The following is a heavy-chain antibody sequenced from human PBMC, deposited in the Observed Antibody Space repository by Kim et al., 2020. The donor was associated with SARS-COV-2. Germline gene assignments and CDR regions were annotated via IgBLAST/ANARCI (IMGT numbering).Heavy chain of an antibody. J-gene: IGHJ6*02. V-gene: IGHV1-8*01. CDR3: AAQPDGGYGGGGYGMDV. CDR2: MNPNSGNT. CDR1: GYTFTSYD. Sequence: ASVKVSCKASGYTFTSYDINWVRQATGQGLEWMGWMNPNSGNTGYAQKFQGRVTMTRNTSISTAYMELSSLRSEDTAVYYCAAQPDGGYGGGGYGMDVWGQGTTVTVSS. D-gene: IGHD3-16*01.